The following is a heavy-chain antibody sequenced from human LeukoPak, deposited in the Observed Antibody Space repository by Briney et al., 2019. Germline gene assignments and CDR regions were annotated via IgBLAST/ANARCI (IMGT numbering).Heavy chain of an antibody. CDR3: ARGPELRYFDWLPNIKWFDP. V-gene: IGHV1-8*01. CDR1: GYTFTSYD. Sequence: ASVKVSCKASGYTFTSYDINWVRQATGQGLEWMGWMNPNSGNTGYAQKFQGRVTMTRNTSISTAYMELSSLRSEGTAVYYCARGPELRYFDWLPNIKWFDPWGQGTLVTVSS. CDR2: MNPNSGNT. D-gene: IGHD3-9*01. J-gene: IGHJ5*02.